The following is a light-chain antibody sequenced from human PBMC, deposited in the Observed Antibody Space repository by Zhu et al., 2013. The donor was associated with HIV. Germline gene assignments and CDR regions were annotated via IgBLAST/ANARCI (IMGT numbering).Light chain of an antibody. CDR1: QGISSY. J-gene: IGKJ4*01. CDR3: QQYDKWPLT. V-gene: IGKV1-9*01. Sequence: IQLTQSPSFLSASVGDRVTITCRASQGISSYLAWYQQKPGKAPNLLIYGASSLKSGVPSRFSGSGSGTDFTLTISSLQSEDSAVYYCQQYDKWPLTFGGGTKVEIK. CDR2: GAS.